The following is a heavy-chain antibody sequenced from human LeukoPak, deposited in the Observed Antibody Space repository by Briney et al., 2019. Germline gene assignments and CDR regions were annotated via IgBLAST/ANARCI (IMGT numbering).Heavy chain of an antibody. V-gene: IGHV4-59*12. J-gene: IGHJ4*02. CDR1: GGSISSYY. Sequence: MSSETLSLTCTVSGGSISSYYWSWIRQPPGKGLEWIAYIDYRGSTTYYNPSLKSRVTISVDTSKNQFSLKLSSVTAADTAVYYCARGNPDPTDIAIDYWGQGTLVTVSS. CDR2: IDYRGST. D-gene: IGHD4-17*01. CDR3: ARGNPDPTDIAIDY.